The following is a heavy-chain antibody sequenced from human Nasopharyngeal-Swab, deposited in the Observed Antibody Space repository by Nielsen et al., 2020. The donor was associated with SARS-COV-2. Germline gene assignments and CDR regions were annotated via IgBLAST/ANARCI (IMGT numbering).Heavy chain of an antibody. CDR3: AREVSIVVVPADYYGMDV. D-gene: IGHD2-2*01. CDR1: GDSVSSNSAA. V-gene: IGHV6-1*01. Sequence: QTLSLTCAIPGDSVSSNSAAWNWLRQSPSRGLEWLGRTYYRSKWYNDYAVSVKSRITINPDTSKNQFSLQLNSVTPEDTAVYYCAREVSIVVVPADYYGMDVWGQGTTVTVSS. J-gene: IGHJ6*02. CDR2: TYYRSKWYN.